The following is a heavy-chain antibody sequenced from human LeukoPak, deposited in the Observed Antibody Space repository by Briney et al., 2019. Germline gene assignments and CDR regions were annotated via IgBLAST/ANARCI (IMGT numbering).Heavy chain of an antibody. CDR2: ISNTGGST. CDR1: GFIFANEP. CDR3: ARPSRGSVDY. D-gene: IGHD6-25*01. V-gene: IGHV3-23*01. J-gene: IGHJ4*02. Sequence: GGSLRLSCAASGFIFANEPMNWVRQTPGKGLEWVSSISNTGGSTHYADSVKGRFTISRNNSKDTLYLQMNSLRAEDTAVYYCARPSRGSVDYWGQGTLVTVSS.